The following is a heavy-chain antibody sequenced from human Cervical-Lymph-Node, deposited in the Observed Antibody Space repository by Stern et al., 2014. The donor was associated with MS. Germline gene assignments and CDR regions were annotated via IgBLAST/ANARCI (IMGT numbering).Heavy chain of an antibody. Sequence: QVKLGQSGAEVKKPGSSVKVSCKASGDTFSSYALNWVRQVPGQGLEWMGGITRVFGTTNYAQKFQGRVTITADKSTNTAYMELMTLRSEDTAVYYCARGGGLVGYFDYWGQGTLVSVSS. J-gene: IGHJ4*02. CDR1: GDTFSSYA. CDR2: ITRVFGTT. D-gene: IGHD1-26*01. V-gene: IGHV1-69*06. CDR3: ARGGGLVGYFDY.